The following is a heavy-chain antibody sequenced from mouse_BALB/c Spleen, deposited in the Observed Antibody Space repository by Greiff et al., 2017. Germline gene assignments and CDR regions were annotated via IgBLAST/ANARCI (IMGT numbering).Heavy chain of an antibody. CDR3: TRRDSWFAY. V-gene: IGHV6-6*02. CDR2: IRLKSNNYAT. CDR1: GFTFSNYW. Sequence: EVKVVESGGGLVQPGGSMKLSCVASGFTFSNYWMNWVRQSPEKGLEWVAEIRLKSNNYATHYAESVKGRFTISRDDSKSSVYLQMNNLRAEDTGIYYCTRRDSWFAYWGQGTLVTVSA. J-gene: IGHJ3*01.